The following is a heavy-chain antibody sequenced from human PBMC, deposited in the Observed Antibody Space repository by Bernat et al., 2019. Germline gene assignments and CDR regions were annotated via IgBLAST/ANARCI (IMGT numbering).Heavy chain of an antibody. D-gene: IGHD5-12*01. CDR2: ISYDGSNK. V-gene: IGHV3-30*07. Sequence: QVQLVESGGGVVQPGRSLRLSCAASGFTFSSYAMHWVRQAPGKGLEWVAVISYDGSNKYYADSVKGRFTISRDNSKNTLYLQMNSLRAEDTAVYYCARDQGDSVEMATINFDYWGQGTLVTVSS. CDR3: ARDQGDSVEMATINFDY. J-gene: IGHJ4*02. CDR1: GFTFSSYA.